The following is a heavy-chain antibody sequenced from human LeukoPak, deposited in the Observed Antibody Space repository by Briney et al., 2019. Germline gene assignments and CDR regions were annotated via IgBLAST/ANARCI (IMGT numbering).Heavy chain of an antibody. CDR1: GYTFTSYG. V-gene: IGHV1-18*01. J-gene: IGHJ5*02. CDR3: ARLYSSSWYDSWFDP. D-gene: IGHD6-13*01. CDR2: ISAYNGNT. Sequence: ASVKVSCKASGYTFTSYGISWVRQAPGQGLEWMGWISAYNGNTNYAQKLQGRVTMTTDTSTSTAYMELRSLRSDDTAVYYCARLYSSSWYDSWFDPWGQGTLVTVSS.